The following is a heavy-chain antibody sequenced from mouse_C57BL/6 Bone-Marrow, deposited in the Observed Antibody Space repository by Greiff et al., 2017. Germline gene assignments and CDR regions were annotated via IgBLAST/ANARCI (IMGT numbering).Heavy chain of an antibody. CDR3: SRGGFTTVIFDY. V-gene: IGHV1-81*01. CDR1: GYTFTSSG. Sequence: QVQLQQSGAELARPGASVKLSCKASGYTFTSSGISWVKQSTGQGLEWIGEIYPRCGNTYYNEKFKGKATMTADKSSSTAYMVLSSLTSEYSAVYFCSRGGFTTVIFDYWDQGTALTVSS. D-gene: IGHD1-1*01. J-gene: IGHJ2*01. CDR2: IYPRCGNT.